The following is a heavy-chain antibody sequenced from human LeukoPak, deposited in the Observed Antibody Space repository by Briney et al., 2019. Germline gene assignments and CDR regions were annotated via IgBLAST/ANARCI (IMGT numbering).Heavy chain of an antibody. V-gene: IGHV3-23*01. CDR3: AKRGEQLWFFVDFDY. D-gene: IGHD5-18*01. J-gene: IGHJ4*02. Sequence: GGSLRLSCAATGFTFSNYAVNWVRQAPGKGLEWVSTISGSGGSTYYADSVKGRFTISRDNSKNTLYLQMNSLRAEDTAVYYCAKRGEQLWFFVDFDYWGQGTLVTVSS. CDR2: ISGSGGST. CDR1: GFTFSNYA.